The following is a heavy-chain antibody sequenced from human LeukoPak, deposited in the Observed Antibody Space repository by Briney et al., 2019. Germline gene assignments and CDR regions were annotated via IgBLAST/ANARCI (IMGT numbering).Heavy chain of an antibody. CDR1: GFTFSSYG. Sequence: PGRSLRLSCAASGFTFSSYGMHWVRQAPGKGLEWVAVIWYDGSNKYYADSVKGRFTISRDNSKNTLYLQMNSLRAEDTAVYYCARDFVSFCSGGSCHWFDPWGQGTLVTVSS. D-gene: IGHD2-15*01. J-gene: IGHJ5*02. CDR2: IWYDGSNK. V-gene: IGHV3-33*01. CDR3: ARDFVSFCSGGSCHWFDP.